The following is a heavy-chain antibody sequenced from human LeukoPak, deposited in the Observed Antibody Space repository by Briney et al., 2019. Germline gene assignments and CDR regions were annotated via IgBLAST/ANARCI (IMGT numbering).Heavy chain of an antibody. D-gene: IGHD2-21*02. CDR2: ISSSGSSI. V-gene: IGHV3-48*03. CDR1: GFTFSSYG. J-gene: IGHJ4*02. Sequence: GGTLRLSCAASGFTFSSYGMSWVRQAPGKGLEWVSYISSSGSSIYYADSVKGRFTISRDNAKNSLYLQMNSLRAEDTAVYYCARDLVTAPFDYWGQGTLVTVSS. CDR3: ARDLVTAPFDY.